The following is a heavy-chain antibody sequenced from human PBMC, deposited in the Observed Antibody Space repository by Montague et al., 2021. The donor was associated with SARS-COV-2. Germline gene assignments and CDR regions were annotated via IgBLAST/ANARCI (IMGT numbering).Heavy chain of an antibody. CDR2: IYYSGST. Sequence: SETLSLTCTLSGGSISSSSCNWGWIRQPPGKGLEWIGSIYYSGSTYYXPSLKSRVTISVDTSKNQFSLKLSSVTAADTAVYYCARVGRQQLVRLSGMDVWGQGTTVTVSS. D-gene: IGHD6-13*01. CDR1: GGSISSSSCN. J-gene: IGHJ6*02. V-gene: IGHV4-39*07. CDR3: ARVGRQQLVRLSGMDV.